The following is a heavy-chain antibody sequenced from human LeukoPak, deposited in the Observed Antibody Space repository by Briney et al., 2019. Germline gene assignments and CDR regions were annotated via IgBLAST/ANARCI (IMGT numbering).Heavy chain of an antibody. V-gene: IGHV3-74*01. CDR3: ARDLWDYGDYGRFDP. J-gene: IGHJ5*02. CDR1: GFTFSSYW. CDR2: INSDGSST. Sequence: NPGGSLRLSCAASGFTFSSYWMHWVRQAPGKGLVWVSRINSDGSSTSYADSVKGRFTISRDNAKNTLYLQMNSLRAEDTAVYYCARDLWDYGDYGRFDPWGQGTLVTVSS. D-gene: IGHD4-17*01.